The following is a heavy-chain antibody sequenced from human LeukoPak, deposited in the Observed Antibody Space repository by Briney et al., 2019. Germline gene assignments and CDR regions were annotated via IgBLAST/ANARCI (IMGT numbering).Heavy chain of an antibody. V-gene: IGHV3-48*03. D-gene: IGHD6-13*01. Sequence: GGSLRLSCTASGFTFSSYEMGWVRQAPGKGLEWVSYISSGGRTIDYADSVKGRFTISRDSAKNSLYLQMNSLRADDTAVYYCARYSSPINWGQGALVTVSS. CDR3: ARYSSPIN. CDR2: ISSGGRTI. CDR1: GFTFSSYE. J-gene: IGHJ4*02.